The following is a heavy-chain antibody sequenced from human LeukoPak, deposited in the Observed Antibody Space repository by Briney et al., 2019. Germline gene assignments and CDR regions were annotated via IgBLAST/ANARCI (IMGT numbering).Heavy chain of an antibody. J-gene: IGHJ4*02. D-gene: IGHD4-11*01. CDR1: GGSFSGYY. CDR3: ASPSDYSFF. Sequence: SETLSLTCAVYGGSFSGYYWGWIRQPPGKGLEWIGSIYHTGTTYYNPSLKSRVTISLDTSKNQFSLRLSSVTAANTAVYYCASPSDYSFFWGQGILVTVSS. V-gene: IGHV4-38-2*01. CDR2: IYHTGTT.